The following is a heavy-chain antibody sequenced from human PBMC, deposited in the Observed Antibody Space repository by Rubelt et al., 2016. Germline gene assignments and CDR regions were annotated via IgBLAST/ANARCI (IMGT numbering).Heavy chain of an antibody. V-gene: IGHV1-18*01. CDR1: TFTNYG. D-gene: IGHD6-19*01. J-gene: IGHJ3*02. CDR3: AEVVRAVADDASDI. CDR2: ISAYSGNA. Sequence: TFTNYGISWVRQAPGQGLEWMGWISAYSGNANYAQKLQGRVTMTTDTSTSTAYLELRSLRSDDTAVYYCAEVVRAVADDASDIWGQGTVVTVSS.